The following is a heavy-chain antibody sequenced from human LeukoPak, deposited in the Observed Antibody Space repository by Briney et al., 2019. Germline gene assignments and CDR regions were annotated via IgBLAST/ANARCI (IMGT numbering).Heavy chain of an antibody. CDR3: ARDYWNYYFDY. D-gene: IGHD1-7*01. V-gene: IGHV1-18*01. Sequence: ASVKASCKASGYTFTSYGISWVRQDPGQGLEWMGWISAYNGNTNYAQKLQGRVTMTTDTSTSTAYMELRSLRSDDTAVYYCARDYWNYYFDYWGQGTLVTVSS. J-gene: IGHJ4*02. CDR2: ISAYNGNT. CDR1: GYTFTSYG.